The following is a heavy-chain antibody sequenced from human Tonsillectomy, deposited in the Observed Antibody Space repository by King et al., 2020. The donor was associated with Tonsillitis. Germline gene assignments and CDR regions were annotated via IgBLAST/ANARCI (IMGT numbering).Heavy chain of an antibody. CDR3: AKGRGASSTSCYNF. Sequence: VQLVESGGMLVQPGGSLRLSCAASGFTFANYAMSWVRQAPGKGREWVSGISGSGDVTYSADSVKGRFTISRDNSNNTLNLQMNSLRAEDTAVYYCAKGRGASSTSCYNFWGQGTLVTVSS. J-gene: IGHJ4*02. V-gene: IGHV3-23*04. CDR2: ISGSGDVT. D-gene: IGHD2-2*02. CDR1: GFTFANYA.